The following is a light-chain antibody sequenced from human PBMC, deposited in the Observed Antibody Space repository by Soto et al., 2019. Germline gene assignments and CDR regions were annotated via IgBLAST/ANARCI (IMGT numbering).Light chain of an antibody. J-gene: IGKJ2*01. CDR3: QQYNNWPLA. Sequence: EIVMTQSPATLSVSPGERATLSCRASQSVSSNLAWYQQKPGQAPRLLFYGVSTRATGIPARFSGSGSGTDFTLTISSLQSEDLAVYYCQQYNNWPLAFGQGTKLEIK. CDR1: QSVSSN. CDR2: GVS. V-gene: IGKV3-15*01.